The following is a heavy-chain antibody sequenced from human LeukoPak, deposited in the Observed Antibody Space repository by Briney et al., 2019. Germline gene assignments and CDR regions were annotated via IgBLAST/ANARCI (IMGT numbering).Heavy chain of an antibody. D-gene: IGHD5-24*01. V-gene: IGHV3-30*04. Sequence: GRSLRLSCAASRFTFSTHAMHWVRQAPGTGLEWVAIISYDGSKKYYADSVKGRFTTSRDNSKNTLYLQMNNLRREDTAMYYCASSNPTTWGYKADYWGQGILVTVSS. J-gene: IGHJ4*02. CDR3: ASSNPTTWGYKADY. CDR2: ISYDGSKK. CDR1: RFTFSTHA.